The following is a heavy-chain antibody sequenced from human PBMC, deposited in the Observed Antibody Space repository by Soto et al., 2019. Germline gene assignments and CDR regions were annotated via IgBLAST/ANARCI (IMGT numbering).Heavy chain of an antibody. J-gene: IGHJ6*01. V-gene: IGHV3-33*01. D-gene: IGHD6-19*01. CDR3: ARPLVAPVAGPYYYGMDV. CDR1: GVTGYSYG. Sequence: GGSIGLASAASGVTGYSYGVNLARQAPGKGLEWVAVIWYDGNTKYYADSVKGRFTISRDNLRSTVYLQMNSLTAEDTAVYYCARPLVAPVAGPYYYGMDVWGQGTTVTVSS. CDR2: IWYDGNTK.